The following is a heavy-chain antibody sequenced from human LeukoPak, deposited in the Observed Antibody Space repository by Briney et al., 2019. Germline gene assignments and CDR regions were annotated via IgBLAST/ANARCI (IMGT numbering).Heavy chain of an antibody. CDR2: ISGSGGST. CDR3: AKDSQVLRAIDY. Sequence: GGSLRLSCAASGFTFSSYAMSWVRQAPGKGLGWVSAISGSGGSTYYADSVKGRFTISRDNSKNTLYLQMNSLRAEDTAVYYCAKDSQVLRAIDYWGQGTLVTVSS. D-gene: IGHD4-17*01. J-gene: IGHJ4*02. V-gene: IGHV3-23*01. CDR1: GFTFSSYA.